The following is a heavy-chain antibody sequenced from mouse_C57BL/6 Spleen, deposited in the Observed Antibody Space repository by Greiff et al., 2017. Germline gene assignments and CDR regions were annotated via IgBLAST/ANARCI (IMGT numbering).Heavy chain of an antibody. CDR2: ISSGSSTL. Sequence: EVQLVESGGGLVKPGGSLKLSCAASGFTFSDYGMHWVRQAPEKGLEWVAYISSGSSTLYYADTVKGRFTISRDNAKNTLFLQMTSLRSEDTAMYYCARLCGYYAMDYWGQGTSVTVSS. CDR3: ARLCGYYAMDY. J-gene: IGHJ4*01. V-gene: IGHV5-17*01. CDR1: GFTFSDYG.